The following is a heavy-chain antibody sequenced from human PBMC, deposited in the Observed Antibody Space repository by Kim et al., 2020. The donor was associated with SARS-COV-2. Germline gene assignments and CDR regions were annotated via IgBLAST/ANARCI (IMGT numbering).Heavy chain of an antibody. V-gene: IGHV1-3*01. CDR3: ARDGFGGYSGYEPSPLDY. J-gene: IGHJ4*02. D-gene: IGHD5-12*01. Sequence: QGRVTITRDTSASTAYMELSSLRSEDTAVYYCARDGFGGYSGYEPSPLDYWGQGTLVTVSS.